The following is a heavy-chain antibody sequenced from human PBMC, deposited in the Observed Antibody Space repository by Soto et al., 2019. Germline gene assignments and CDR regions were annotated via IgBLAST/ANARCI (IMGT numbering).Heavy chain of an antibody. J-gene: IGHJ1*01. Sequence: QVQLQASGPGLVKPSQTLSLTCTVSGGSIRSGAYYWSWIRQHPGKGLEWIGYIYYSGSTYYNPSLKSRVTISVDTSKNQFSLKLSSVTAADTAVYYCAIYDSSGSRGFQHWGQGTLVTVSS. D-gene: IGHD3-22*01. CDR1: GGSIRSGAYY. CDR2: IYYSGST. CDR3: AIYDSSGSRGFQH. V-gene: IGHV4-31*03.